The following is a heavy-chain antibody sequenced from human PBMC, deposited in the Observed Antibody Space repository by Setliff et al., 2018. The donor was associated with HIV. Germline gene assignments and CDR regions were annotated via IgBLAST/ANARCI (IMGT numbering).Heavy chain of an antibody. CDR2: INHSGST. V-gene: IGHV4-34*01. D-gene: IGHD3-3*01. J-gene: IGHJ3*01. Sequence: SETLSLTCAVYGGSFSDYFWTWIRQPPGKGLEWIGEINHSGSTNYNPSLKSRVTISVDTSKNQISLKLTSVTAADTAVYYCATGAKNDLWDDPVPNPFDFWGQGTMVTVSS. CDR3: ATGAKNDLWDDPVPNPFDF. CDR1: GGSFSDYF.